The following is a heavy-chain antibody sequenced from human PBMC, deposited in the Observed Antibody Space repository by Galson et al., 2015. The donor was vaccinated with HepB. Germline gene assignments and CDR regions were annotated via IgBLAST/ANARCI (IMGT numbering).Heavy chain of an antibody. D-gene: IGHD2-2*01. CDR2: IWNDGSRE. CDR1: GFPFSSYG. J-gene: IGHJ6*03. V-gene: IGHV3-33*01. CDR3: VRGAYCSSASCYLYYMDV. Sequence: SLRLSCAASGFPFSSYGMHWIRQAPGKGLEWVAVIWNDGSREYYGDSVKGRFTISGDNSKDTLYLQMSSLRAEDTAVYHCVRGAYCSSASCYLYYMDVWGKGTTVTVSS.